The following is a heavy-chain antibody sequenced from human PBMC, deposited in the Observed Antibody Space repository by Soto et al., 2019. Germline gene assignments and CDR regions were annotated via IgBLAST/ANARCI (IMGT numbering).Heavy chain of an antibody. D-gene: IGHD3-3*02. CDR3: ARRGLLAYFDY. Sequence: ASVKVSCKASGYTFTSYYMHWVRQAPGQGLEWMGIINPSGGSTSYAQKFQGRVTMTRDTATSTVYMELSSLRSEDTAVYYCARRGLLAYFDYWGQGTLVTVSS. J-gene: IGHJ4*02. CDR2: INPSGGST. V-gene: IGHV1-46*01. CDR1: GYTFTSYY.